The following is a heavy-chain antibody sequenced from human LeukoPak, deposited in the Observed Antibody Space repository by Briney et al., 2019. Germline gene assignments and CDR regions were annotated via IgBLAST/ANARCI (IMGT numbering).Heavy chain of an antibody. D-gene: IGHD5-18*01. CDR1: GFTFSSYG. Sequence: GGSLRLSCAASGFTFSSYGMHWVRQAPGKGLEWVAVISYDGSNKYYADSVKGRFTISRDNSKNTLYLQMNSLRAEDTAVYYCAKVSIGYSYAVGDAFDIWGQGTMVTVSS. CDR3: AKVSIGYSYAVGDAFDI. CDR2: ISYDGSNK. V-gene: IGHV3-30*18. J-gene: IGHJ3*02.